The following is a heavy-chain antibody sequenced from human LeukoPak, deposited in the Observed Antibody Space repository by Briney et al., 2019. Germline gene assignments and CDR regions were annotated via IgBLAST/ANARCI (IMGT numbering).Heavy chain of an antibody. CDR1: GGSISGYY. Sequence: SETLSLTCTVSGGSISGYYWSWIRQPPGKGLECIGYIYYSGSTNYNPSLKSRVTISVDTSRNQFSLKLTSVTAADTAVYYCAKVSDRDSSGYYWGFEYWGQGTLVTVSS. CDR3: AKVSDRDSSGYYWGFEY. CDR2: IYYSGST. J-gene: IGHJ4*02. V-gene: IGHV4-59*08. D-gene: IGHD3-22*01.